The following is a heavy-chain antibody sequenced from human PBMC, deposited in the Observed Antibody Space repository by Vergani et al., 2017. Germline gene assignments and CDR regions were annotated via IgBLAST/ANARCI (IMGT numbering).Heavy chain of an antibody. CDR1: GYSFTSYW. CDR2: IYPGDSDT. V-gene: IGHV5-51*01. CDR3: ARNLIGPRSQTDNWFDP. Sequence: EVQQVQSGAEVKKPGESLKISCKGSGYSFTSYWIGWVRQMPGKGLEWMGIIYPGDSDTRYSPSFQGQVTISADKSISTAYLQWSSLKASDTAMYYCARNLIGPRSQTDNWFDPWGQGTLVTVSS. J-gene: IGHJ5*02. D-gene: IGHD2/OR15-2a*01.